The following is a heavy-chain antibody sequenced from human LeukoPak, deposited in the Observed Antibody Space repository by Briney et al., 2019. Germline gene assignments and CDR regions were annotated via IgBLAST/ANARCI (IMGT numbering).Heavy chain of an antibody. V-gene: IGHV3-23*01. Sequence: WESLRLSCAASGFTFSSYAMSWVRQAPGKGLEWVSAISGSGSSTYYADPVKGRFTISRDTSNNTLYLQMKSPRRTEPAVYYCAIERSFCEGDCSDYWGQGTLVTVSS. D-gene: IGHD2-21*01. CDR2: ISGSGSST. CDR3: AIERSFCEGDCSDY. CDR1: GFTFSSYA. J-gene: IGHJ4*02.